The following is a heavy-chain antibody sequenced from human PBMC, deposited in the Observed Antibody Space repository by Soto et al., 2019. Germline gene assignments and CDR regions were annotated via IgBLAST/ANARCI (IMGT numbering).Heavy chain of an antibody. D-gene: IGHD3-22*01. CDR2: IDPSDSQT. J-gene: IGHJ4*02. CDR3: ARQIYDSDTGPNFQYYFDS. Sequence: GESLKISCKGSGYSFAGYWITWVRQKPGKGLEWMGRIDPSDSQTYYSPSFRGHVTISVTKSITTVFLQWSSLRASDTAMYYCARQIYDSDTGPNFQYYFDSWGQGTPVTVPQ. V-gene: IGHV5-10-1*01. CDR1: GYSFAGYW.